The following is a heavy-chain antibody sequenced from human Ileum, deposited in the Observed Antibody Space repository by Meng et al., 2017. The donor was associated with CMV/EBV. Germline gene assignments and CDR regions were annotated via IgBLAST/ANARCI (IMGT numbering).Heavy chain of an antibody. CDR1: GFTFSGYY. Sequence: QGQLVQSGAEVEKPGASVKVSCTTSGFTFSGYYIHWVRQAPGQGLEWMGWINSKNDGTNYARKFQGRVTMTRETSISTAHMELSELMSDDTAVYYCVRSSGWSRFDYWGQGTLVTVSS. CDR3: VRSSGWSRFDY. V-gene: IGHV1-2*02. J-gene: IGHJ4*02. CDR2: INSKNDGT. D-gene: IGHD6-19*01.